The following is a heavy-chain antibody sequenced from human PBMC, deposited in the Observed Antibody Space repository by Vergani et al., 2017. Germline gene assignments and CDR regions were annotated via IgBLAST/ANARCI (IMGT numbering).Heavy chain of an antibody. D-gene: IGHD3-22*01. Sequence: EVQLVESGGGLVQPGGSLRLSCAASGFTFNNYEMNWVRQAPGKGLEWVSYISDSGSTIYYADSVKGRFTISRDNSKNTLYLQMNSLRAEDTAVYYCAREIGDYYDSSGDNDYWGQGTLVTVSS. CDR3: AREIGDYYDSSGDNDY. V-gene: IGHV3-48*03. CDR2: ISDSGSTI. CDR1: GFTFNNYE. J-gene: IGHJ4*02.